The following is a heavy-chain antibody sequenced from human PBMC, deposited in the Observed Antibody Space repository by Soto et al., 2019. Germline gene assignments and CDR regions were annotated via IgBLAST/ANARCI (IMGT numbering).Heavy chain of an antibody. J-gene: IGHJ5*02. V-gene: IGHV3-11*01. CDR3: ARAIGYCSGGSCYLGTESWNWFDP. Sequence: GGSLRLSCAASGFTFSDYYMSWIRQAPGKGLEWVSYISSSGSTIYYADSVKGRFTISRDNAKNSLYLQMNSLRAEDTAVYYCARAIGYCSGGSCYLGTESWNWFDPWGQGTLVTVSS. D-gene: IGHD2-15*01. CDR2: ISSSGSTI. CDR1: GFTFSDYY.